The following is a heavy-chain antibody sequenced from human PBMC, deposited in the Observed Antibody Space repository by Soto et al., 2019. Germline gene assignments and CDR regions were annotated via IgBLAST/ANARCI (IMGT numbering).Heavy chain of an antibody. CDR2: VKGNGGST. V-gene: IGHV3-23*01. Sequence: EVLLLESGGGFVQPGGYLRPSCAASGFIFNNYVMTWVRQAPGKGLEWVSGVKGNGGSTHYADSVKGRFTISRDDSKNALYLQMNSLRADDTAVYHCTRGVGSLNPFDAWGPGTRVTVSS. CDR3: TRGVGSLNPFDA. D-gene: IGHD1-26*01. CDR1: GFIFNNYV. J-gene: IGHJ3*01.